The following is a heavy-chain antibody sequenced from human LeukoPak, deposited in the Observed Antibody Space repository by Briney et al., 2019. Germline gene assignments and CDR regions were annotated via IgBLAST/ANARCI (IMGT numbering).Heavy chain of an antibody. CDR2: IIPILGIA. CDR3: ARVVENGYSNPRNYYYYGMDV. V-gene: IGHV1-69*04. J-gene: IGHJ6*02. Sequence: ASVKVSCKASGGTFSSYAISWVRQAPGQGLEWMGRIIPILGIANYAQKFQGRVTITADKSTSTAYMELSSLRSEDTAVYYCARVVENGYSNPRNYYYYGMDVWGQGTTVTVSS. CDR1: GGTFSSYA. D-gene: IGHD2/OR15-2a*01.